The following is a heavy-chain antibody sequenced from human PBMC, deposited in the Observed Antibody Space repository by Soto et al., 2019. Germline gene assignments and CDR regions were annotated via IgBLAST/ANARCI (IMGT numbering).Heavy chain of an antibody. V-gene: IGHV3-30-3*01. CDR1: GFTFSSYA. CDR3: ARDQGSATFPYYFDY. Sequence: PGGSLRLSCAASGFTFSSYAMHWVRQAPGKGLEWVAVISYDGSNKYYADSVKGRFTISRDNSKNTLYLQMNSLRAEDTAVYYCARDQGSATFPYYFDYWGQGTLVTVSS. CDR2: ISYDGSNK. J-gene: IGHJ4*02.